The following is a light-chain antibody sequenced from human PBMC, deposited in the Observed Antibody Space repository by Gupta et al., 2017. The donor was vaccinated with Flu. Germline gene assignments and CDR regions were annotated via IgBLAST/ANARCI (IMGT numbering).Light chain of an antibody. J-gene: IGLJ2*01. Sequence: QSITISCTGTNSDIGAYNYVSWYQQHPGKAPKLMIFEVNNRPSGISNRFPGSKSGYTASLIISGLQAEDEALYYCSSYTGSYTLFGGGTRLTVL. CDR2: EVN. CDR3: SSYTGSYTL. CDR1: NSDIGAYNY. V-gene: IGLV2-14*01.